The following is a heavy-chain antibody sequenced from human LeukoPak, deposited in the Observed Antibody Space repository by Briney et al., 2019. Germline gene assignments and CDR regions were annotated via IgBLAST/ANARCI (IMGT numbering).Heavy chain of an antibody. CDR1: GGSISSYY. Sequence: PSETLSLTCTVSGGSISSYYWSWIRQPAGKGLEWIGRIYTSGSTNYNPSLKSRVTMSVDTSKNQFSLKLSSVTAADTAVYYCAGSRGYCSSTSRPFGPPYYYYYGMDVWGQGTTVTVSS. J-gene: IGHJ6*02. CDR2: IYTSGST. CDR3: AGSRGYCSSTSRPFGPPYYYYYGMDV. D-gene: IGHD2-2*01. V-gene: IGHV4-4*07.